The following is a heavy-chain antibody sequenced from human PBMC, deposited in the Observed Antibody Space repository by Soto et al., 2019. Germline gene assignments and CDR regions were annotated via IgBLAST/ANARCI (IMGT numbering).Heavy chain of an antibody. D-gene: IGHD6-25*01. CDR1: GFTFTNAW. CDR2: IKSKTDGGTA. V-gene: IGHV3-15*01. J-gene: IGHJ5*02. CDR3: TTDRSSTGWRFDP. Sequence: EVQLVESGGGLVKPGGSLRLSCVASGFTFTNAWMSWVRQAPGKGLEWVGRIKSKTDGGTADYAAPVKGRFTISRDDSKDTLYLQMNILKTEDTAVYYCTTDRSSTGWRFDPWGQGTLVTVSS.